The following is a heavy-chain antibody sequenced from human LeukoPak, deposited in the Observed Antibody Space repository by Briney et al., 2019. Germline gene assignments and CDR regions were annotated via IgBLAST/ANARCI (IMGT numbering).Heavy chain of an antibody. Sequence: SETLSLTCTVSGGSITSSSYYWGWIRQPPGKGLEWIGSIYYSGNTYNNPSLKSRVTISVDTSKNQFSLKLSSVTAADTAVYYCARLGVRYTTSSWWFDPWGQGILVTVSS. CDR3: ARLGVRYTTSSWWFDP. CDR2: IYYSGNT. J-gene: IGHJ5*02. V-gene: IGHV4-39*01. D-gene: IGHD6-6*01. CDR1: GGSITSSSYY.